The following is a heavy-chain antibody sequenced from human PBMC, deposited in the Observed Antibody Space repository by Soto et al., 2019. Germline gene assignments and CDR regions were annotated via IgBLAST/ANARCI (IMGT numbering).Heavy chain of an antibody. V-gene: IGHV4-31*02. D-gene: IGHD3-22*01. CDR3: AVYDSSGYFDY. CDR2: IYYSGST. Sequence: PSETLSLTXTVSGGSISSGGYYWSWIRQRPGKGLEWIGYIYYSGSTYYNPSLKSRVTISVDTSKNQLSLKLSSVTAADPAVYYCAVYDSSGYFDYWGQGTLVTVSS. J-gene: IGHJ4*02. CDR1: GGSISSGGYY.